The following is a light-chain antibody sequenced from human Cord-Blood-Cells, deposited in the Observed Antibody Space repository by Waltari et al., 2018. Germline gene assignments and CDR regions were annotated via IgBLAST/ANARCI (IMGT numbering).Light chain of an antibody. CDR3: QQYGSSPLYT. Sequence: ELELTQSPGTLSLSPGERATLSSRACQSVSSSYLAWYQQKPGQAPRLLIYGASSRATGIPDRFSGSGSGTDFTLTISRLEPEDFAVYYCQQYGSSPLYTFGQGTKLEIK. V-gene: IGKV3-20*01. J-gene: IGKJ2*01. CDR2: GAS. CDR1: QSVSSSY.